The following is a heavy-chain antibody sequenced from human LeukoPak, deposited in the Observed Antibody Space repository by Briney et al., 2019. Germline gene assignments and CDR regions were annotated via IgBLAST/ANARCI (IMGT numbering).Heavy chain of an antibody. CDR3: VRGYSSGYRLDY. D-gene: IGHD3-22*01. V-gene: IGHV3-74*01. Sequence: GGSLRLSCAACGFTFSSYWMHWVRQDPVKGLLWVSRINGDGSSTDYADSEKGRFTISRDNAKNTVYLQMNSLKAEDTAVYYCVRGYSSGYRLDYWGQGTLVTVSS. CDR1: GFTFSSYW. J-gene: IGHJ4*02. CDR2: INGDGSST.